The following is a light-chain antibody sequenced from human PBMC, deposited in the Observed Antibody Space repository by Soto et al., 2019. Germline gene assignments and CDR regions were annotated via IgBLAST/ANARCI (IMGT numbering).Light chain of an antibody. Sequence: DIKMTQSPSSLSASVGDRVTITCRASQGIHSILAWFQQKPGKAPKSLISPGSSLQRGVPSKFSGSGSGTDFTLTISSLQPEDVAIYYCQKYNSYPMTFGQGTRLDIK. V-gene: IGKV1-16*02. CDR2: PGS. CDR3: QKYNSYPMT. J-gene: IGKJ5*01. CDR1: QGIHSI.